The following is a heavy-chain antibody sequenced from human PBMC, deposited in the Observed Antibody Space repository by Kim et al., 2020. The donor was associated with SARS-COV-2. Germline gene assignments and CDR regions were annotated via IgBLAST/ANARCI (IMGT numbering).Heavy chain of an antibody. D-gene: IGHD2-21*01. V-gene: IGHV5-51*01. Sequence: GESLKISCKGSGYTFTNYWIGWVRQMPGKGLEWMGIIYPDDSDTRYSPSFQGQVTISADKSISTAYLRWSSLKVSDTAMYYCARHDSAEYWGQGTLVTVS. CDR1: GYTFTNYW. CDR3: ARHDSAEY. J-gene: IGHJ4*02. CDR2: IYPDDSDT.